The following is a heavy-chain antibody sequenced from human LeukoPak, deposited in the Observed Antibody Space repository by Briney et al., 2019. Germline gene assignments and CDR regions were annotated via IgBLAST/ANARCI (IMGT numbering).Heavy chain of an antibody. V-gene: IGHV1-2*02. J-gene: IGHJ4*02. D-gene: IGHD7-27*01. Sequence: ASVTVSCKASGYTFTGYYMHWVRQAPGQGLEWMGWINPNSGGTNYAQKFQGRVTMTRDTSISTAYMELSRLRSDDTAVYYCARTNWGSVGGDYWGQGTLVTVSS. CDR1: GYTFTGYY. CDR2: INPNSGGT. CDR3: ARTNWGSVGGDY.